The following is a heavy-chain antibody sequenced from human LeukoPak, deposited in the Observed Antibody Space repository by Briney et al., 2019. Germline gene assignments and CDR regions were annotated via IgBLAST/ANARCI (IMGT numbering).Heavy chain of an antibody. CDR2: ISSSSSYI. CDR1: GFTFSVAA. CDR3: AKDGDSSGWPYENWFDP. D-gene: IGHD6-19*01. J-gene: IGHJ5*02. V-gene: IGHV3-21*04. Sequence: GGSLRLSCAASGFTFSVAAMNWVRQAPGKGLEWVSSISSSSSYIYYADSVKGRFTISRDNAKNSLYLQMNSLRAEDTAIYYCAKDGDSSGWPYENWFDPWGQGTLVTVSS.